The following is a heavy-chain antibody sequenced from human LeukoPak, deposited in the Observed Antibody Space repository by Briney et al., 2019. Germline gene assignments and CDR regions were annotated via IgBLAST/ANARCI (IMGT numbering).Heavy chain of an antibody. J-gene: IGHJ2*01. CDR3: AREDVNRTYYYFDL. Sequence: PGGSLRLSCAASGFSFSSFGMHWVRQAPGKGLEWVAVISVDGTMTYYADSVKGRFTISIDNAKNALFLHMNSLSAEDTAVYYCAREDVNRTYYYFDLWGRGTLVNVSS. V-gene: IGHV3-30*03. CDR2: ISVDGTMT. CDR1: GFSFSSFG. D-gene: IGHD3-16*01.